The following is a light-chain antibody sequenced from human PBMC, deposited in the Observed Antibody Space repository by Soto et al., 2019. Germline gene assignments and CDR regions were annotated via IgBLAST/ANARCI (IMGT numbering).Light chain of an antibody. CDR2: GAS. CDR1: QSVSSSY. Sequence: EIVLTQSPGTLSLSPGERATLSCRASQSVSSSYLAWYQQKPGQAPRLLIYGASSRATGIPDRFSGSGSGTDFTLTIGRLEPEDFAVYYCQQYGCLKITFGQGTRLEIK. J-gene: IGKJ5*01. CDR3: QQYGCLKIT. V-gene: IGKV3-20*01.